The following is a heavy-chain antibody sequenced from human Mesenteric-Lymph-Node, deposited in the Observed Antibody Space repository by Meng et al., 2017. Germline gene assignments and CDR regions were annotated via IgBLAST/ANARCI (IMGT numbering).Heavy chain of an antibody. Sequence: SETLSLTCTVSGGSISSSSYYWSWIRQPAGKGLEWIGRIYTSGSTNYNPSLKSRVTISVDTSKNQFSLKLSSVTAADTAVYYCARLYSSSWSSPFYYYYGMDVWGQGTTVTVSS. CDR1: GGSISSSSYY. CDR3: ARLYSSSWSSPFYYYYGMDV. V-gene: IGHV4-61*02. CDR2: IYTSGST. J-gene: IGHJ6*02. D-gene: IGHD6-13*01.